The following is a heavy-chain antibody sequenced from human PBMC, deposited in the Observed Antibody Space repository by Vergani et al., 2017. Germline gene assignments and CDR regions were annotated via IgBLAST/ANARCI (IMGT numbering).Heavy chain of an antibody. J-gene: IGHJ4*02. CDR1: GYPFTSYY. D-gene: IGHD1-26*01. V-gene: IGHV1-46*01. CDR3: AGDSNSAGGSYYEPSYY. Sequence: VQLVESGAEVKKPGASVKVSCKASGYPFTSYYMHWVRQAPGQGLEWMGIINPSGGSTSYAQKFQGRVTMTREPSTRTVYMELSSLGSEDTAVYSCAGDSNSAGGSYYEPSYYWGQGTLVTVSS. CDR2: INPSGGST.